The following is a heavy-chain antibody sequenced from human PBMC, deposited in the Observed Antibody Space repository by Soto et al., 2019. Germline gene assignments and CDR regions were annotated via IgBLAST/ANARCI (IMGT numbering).Heavy chain of an antibody. J-gene: IGHJ6*02. CDR2: ISGSGGST. CDR1: GFTFSSYA. Sequence: EVQLLESGGGLVQPGGSLRLSCAASGFTFSSYAMSWVRQAPGKGLEWVSAISGSGGSTYYADSVKGRFTISRDNSKNTLYLRMNSLRAEDTAVYYCASAAREYYYSGMDVWGQGTTVTVSS. V-gene: IGHV3-23*01. CDR3: ASAAREYYYSGMDV.